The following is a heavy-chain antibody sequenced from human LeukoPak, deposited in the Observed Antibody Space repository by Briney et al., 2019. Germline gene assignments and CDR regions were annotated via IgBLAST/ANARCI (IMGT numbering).Heavy chain of an antibody. V-gene: IGHV3-30*02. CDR3: AKDRSWASGYNHPGY. J-gene: IGHJ4*02. Sequence: GGSLRLSCAASGFTFSSYGMHWVRQAPGKGLEWVAFIRYDGSNRYYADSVKGRFTISRDNSKNTLYLQMNSLRAEDTAVYYCAKDRSWASGYNHPGYWGQGTLVTVSS. D-gene: IGHD5-12*01. CDR1: GFTFSSYG. CDR2: IRYDGSNR.